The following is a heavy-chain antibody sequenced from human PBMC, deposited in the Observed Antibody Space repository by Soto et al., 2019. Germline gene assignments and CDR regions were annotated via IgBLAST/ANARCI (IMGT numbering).Heavy chain of an antibody. CDR1: GFIFSDHY. Sequence: GGSLRLSCAASGFIFSDHYRDWVRQAPGKGLEWVGRIRKRIKGFTSEYAASVKGRFVISRDDSKNLLYLQMNSLKTEDSAVYFCVRVYCTSGVCYKSPFDVWGQGTKVTVSS. D-gene: IGHD2-8*01. CDR3: VRVYCTSGVCYKSPFDV. CDR2: IRKRIKGFTS. V-gene: IGHV3-72*01. J-gene: IGHJ3*01.